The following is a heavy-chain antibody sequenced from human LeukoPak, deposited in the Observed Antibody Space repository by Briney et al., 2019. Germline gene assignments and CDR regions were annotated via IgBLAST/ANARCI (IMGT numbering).Heavy chain of an antibody. CDR1: GFTFSSYS. CDR3: ARGPDIVVVPANYGMDV. Sequence: GGSLRFSCAASGFTFSSYSMNWVRQGPGKGLEWVSYISSTSNTIYYADSVKGRFTISRDNSKNTLYLQMNSLRAEDTAVYYCARGPDIVVVPANYGMDVWGQGTTVTVSS. CDR2: ISSTSNTI. V-gene: IGHV3-48*01. D-gene: IGHD2-2*01. J-gene: IGHJ6*02.